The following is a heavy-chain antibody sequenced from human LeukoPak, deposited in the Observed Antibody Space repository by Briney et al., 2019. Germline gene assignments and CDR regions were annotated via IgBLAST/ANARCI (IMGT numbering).Heavy chain of an antibody. D-gene: IGHD6-13*01. CDR3: ARGRIAAAALVHLDY. V-gene: IGHV4-59*02. CDR1: GGAVTSYD. Sequence: SSETLSLTCSASGGAVTSYDWSWIRQPPGKGLEWIGYIYYSGSTNYNPSLKSRVTIAVDTSKNQFSLKLSSVTAADTAVYYCARGRIAAAALVHLDYWGQGTLVTVSS. J-gene: IGHJ4*02. CDR2: IYYSGST.